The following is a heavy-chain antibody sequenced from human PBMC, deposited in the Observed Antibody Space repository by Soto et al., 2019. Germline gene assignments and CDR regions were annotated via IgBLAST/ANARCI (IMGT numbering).Heavy chain of an antibody. CDR1: GFTFSSYA. J-gene: IGHJ4*02. D-gene: IGHD3-9*01. CDR3: AKGYYDIFLAQD. CDR2: ISGSGGST. V-gene: IGHV3-23*01. Sequence: GGSLRLSCAASGFTFSSYAMSWVRQAPGKGLEWVSAISGSGGSTYYADSVKGRFTISRDNSKNTLCLQMNSLRAEDTAVYYRAKGYYDIFLAQDWGQGTLVTVSS.